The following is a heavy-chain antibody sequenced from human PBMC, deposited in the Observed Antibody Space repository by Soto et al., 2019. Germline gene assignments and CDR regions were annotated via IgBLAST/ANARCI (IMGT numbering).Heavy chain of an antibody. CDR3: AREAGEVVVIPRAGAAFDI. CDR1: RGTISSCA. CDR2: IIPIFGTA. D-gene: IGHD3-22*01. Sequence: GTPAKVRSKASRGTISSCAIRWVRQDPRQGLEWMGGIIPIFGTANYAQKFQGRVTITANKSTSTAYMELSSLRSEDTAVYYCAREAGEVVVIPRAGAAFDIWVKGTM. V-gene: IGHV1-69*06. J-gene: IGHJ3*02.